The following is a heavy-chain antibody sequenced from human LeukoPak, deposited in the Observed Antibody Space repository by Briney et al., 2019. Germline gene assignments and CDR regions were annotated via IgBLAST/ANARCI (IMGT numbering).Heavy chain of an antibody. J-gene: IGHJ4*02. CDR3: VRRDSGWNYFDY. CDR1: GGSINSHY. Sequence: SETLSLTCAVSGGSINSHYWGWIRQPPGKGLQWIGDIYYTGKNNYNPSLKSRVTISLDTSKDHLSLNLTSVLAADTAIYYCVRRDSGWNYFDYWGQGILVTVSS. CDR2: IYYTGKN. V-gene: IGHV4-59*08. D-gene: IGHD5-12*01.